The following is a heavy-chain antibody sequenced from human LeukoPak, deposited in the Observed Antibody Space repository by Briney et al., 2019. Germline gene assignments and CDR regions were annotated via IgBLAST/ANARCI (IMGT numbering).Heavy chain of an antibody. V-gene: IGHV4-59*01. Sequence: SETLSLTCIVSGASISSYCWSWIRQPPGKGLEWIGYIYYSGSTNYNPSLKSRVTISVDTSKNQFSLKLSSVTAADTAVYYCARAIFYFDYWGQGTLVTVSS. CDR3: ARAIFYFDY. CDR2: IYYSGST. D-gene: IGHD3-9*01. CDR1: GASISSYC. J-gene: IGHJ4*02.